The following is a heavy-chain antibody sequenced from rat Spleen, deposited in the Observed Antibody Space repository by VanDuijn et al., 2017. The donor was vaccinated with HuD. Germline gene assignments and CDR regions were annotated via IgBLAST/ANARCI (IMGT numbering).Heavy chain of an antibody. D-gene: IGHD1-7*01. J-gene: IGHJ2*01. CDR2: ISTSGVGT. CDR1: GFTFSSFP. Sequence: EVQLVESGGGAVQPGRSMKLSCTASGFTFSSFPMAWVRQAPTKGLEWVASISTSGVGTYYRDSVKGRFTVSRDNAKSTLYLQMESLRSEDTATYYCAKDRDYGYGLFDYWGQGVMVTVSS. V-gene: IGHV5-46*01. CDR3: AKDRDYGYGLFDY.